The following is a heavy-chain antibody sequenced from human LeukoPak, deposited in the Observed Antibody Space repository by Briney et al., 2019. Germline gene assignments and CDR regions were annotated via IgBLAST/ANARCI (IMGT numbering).Heavy chain of an antibody. Sequence: GESLKISCKGPGYIFSNYWIGWVRQMPGKGLEWMGIIYSGDSDARYSPSFQGQVTFSVDTSISTVYLQWTYLKASDSAMYYCARREASANFDYWGQGTLVTVSS. CDR2: IYSGDSDA. D-gene: IGHD2-15*01. CDR1: GYIFSNYW. CDR3: ARREASANFDY. J-gene: IGHJ4*02. V-gene: IGHV5-51*01.